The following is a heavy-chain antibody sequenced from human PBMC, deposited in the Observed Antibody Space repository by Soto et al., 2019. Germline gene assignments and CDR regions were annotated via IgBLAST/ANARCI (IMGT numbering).Heavy chain of an antibody. D-gene: IGHD2-21*01. V-gene: IGHV1-69*01. CDR1: GGGNLRDYR. CDR3: ARGGDGYSFGAVY. J-gene: IGHJ4*02. Sequence: QVQLVQSGAEVKEPGSSVKVSCKASGGGNLRDYRTTWVRRAPGQGLEWMGGIIPKLGSANYAQNFQGRVTVTADESTNTVYMERMSLRSDDTAVYYWARGGDGYSFGAVYWGQGTPVTVSS. CDR2: IIPKLGSA.